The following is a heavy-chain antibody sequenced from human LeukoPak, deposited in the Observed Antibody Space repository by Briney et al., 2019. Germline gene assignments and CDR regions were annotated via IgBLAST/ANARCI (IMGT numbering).Heavy chain of an antibody. V-gene: IGHV3-30*01. J-gene: IGHJ4*02. D-gene: IGHD3-10*01. CDR2: ISSDGSKT. Sequence: PGGSLRLSCAASGFIFSNYAMHWVRQARGKGLEWVALISSDGSKTYHEDSVKGRFSISRDNSKNTLYLQLNSLRAEDTSAYYCARDSTYWYDSGSSGPHYFDYWGQGTLVTVSS. CDR1: GFIFSNYA. CDR3: ARDSTYWYDSGSSGPHYFDY.